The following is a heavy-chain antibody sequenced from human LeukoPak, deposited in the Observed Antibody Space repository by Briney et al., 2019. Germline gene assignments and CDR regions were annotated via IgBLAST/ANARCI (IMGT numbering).Heavy chain of an antibody. V-gene: IGHV3-23*01. CDR2: ISGSGGST. CDR1: GFTFSSYA. CDR3: AKFSPVTMVRGVIDY. D-gene: IGHD3-10*01. Sequence: PGGSLRLSCAASGFTFSSYAMSWVRQAPGKGQEWVSAISGSGGSTYYADSVKGRFTISRDNSKNTLYLQMNSLRAEDTAVYYCAKFSPVTMVRGVIDYWGQGTLVTVSS. J-gene: IGHJ4*02.